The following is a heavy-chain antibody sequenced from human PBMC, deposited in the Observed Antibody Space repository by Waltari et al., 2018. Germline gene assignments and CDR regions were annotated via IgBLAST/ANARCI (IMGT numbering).Heavy chain of an antibody. V-gene: IGHV1-2*02. Sequence: QVQLVQSGAEVKKPGASVKVSCKASGYTFTGYYMHWVRQAPGQGLEWMGWINPNSGGTNYAQKFQGRVTMTRDTSISTAYMELSRLRSDDTAVYYCARDPADTAMDTYYYYGMDVWGQGTTVTVSS. J-gene: IGHJ6*02. CDR2: INPNSGGT. D-gene: IGHD5-18*01. CDR3: ARDPADTAMDTYYYYGMDV. CDR1: GYTFTGYY.